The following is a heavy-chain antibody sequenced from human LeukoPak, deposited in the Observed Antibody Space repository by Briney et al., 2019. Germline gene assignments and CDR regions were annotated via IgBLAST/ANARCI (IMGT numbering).Heavy chain of an antibody. J-gene: IGHJ6*03. D-gene: IGHD3-10*01. CDR1: GVSISSGTYY. CDR2: IYHSGST. V-gene: IGHV4-39*07. Sequence: PSETLSLTCTVSGVSISSGTYYWACLPQPPGMGLDWIGTIYHSGSTYDNPSLKRRVTISVDTYKNQFSLNLTCLTAADTAVYYCARDREYYYDMGVWGKGTTVTVSS. CDR3: ARDREYYYDMGV.